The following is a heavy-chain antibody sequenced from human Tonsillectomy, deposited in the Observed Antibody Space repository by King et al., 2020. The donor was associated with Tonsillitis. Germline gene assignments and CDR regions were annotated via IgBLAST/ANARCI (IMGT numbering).Heavy chain of an antibody. J-gene: IGHJ6*02. Sequence: VQLVESGGGLVQPGGSLRLSCAASGFTFSSYWMHWVRQAPGKGLVWVSRINSDGSSTSYADSVKGRFTISRDNAKNTLYLQMNSLRAEDTAVYYCLVDCSSTSCQERYYDGMDVWGQGTTVTVSS. D-gene: IGHD2-2*01. CDR2: INSDGSST. CDR3: LVDCSSTSCQERYYDGMDV. CDR1: GFTFSSYW. V-gene: IGHV3-74*02.